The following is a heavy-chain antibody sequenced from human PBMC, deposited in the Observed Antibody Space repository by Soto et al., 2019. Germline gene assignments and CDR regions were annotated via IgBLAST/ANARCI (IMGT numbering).Heavy chain of an antibody. V-gene: IGHV4-34*01. CDR2: INHSGST. J-gene: IGHJ4*02. CDR3: ARAQLNYDFWSGYSGLLDY. Sequence: PSETLSLTCAVYGGSFSGYYWSWIRQPPGKGLEWIGEINHSGSTNYNPSLKSRVTISVDTSKNQFSLKLSSVTAADTAVYYCARAQLNYDFWSGYSGLLDYWGQGTLVTVSS. D-gene: IGHD3-3*01. CDR1: GGSFSGYY.